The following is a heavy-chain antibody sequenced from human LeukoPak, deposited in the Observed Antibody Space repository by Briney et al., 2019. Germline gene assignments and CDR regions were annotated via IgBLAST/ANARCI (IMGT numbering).Heavy chain of an antibody. V-gene: IGHV1-69*13. CDR1: GGTFSSYA. Sequence: SVKVSCKASGGTFSSYAISWVRQAPGQGLEWMGGIIPIFGTTNYAQKFQGRVTITADESTSTAYMELSSLRSEDTAVYYCARARSTIFGVVIIQYYFDYWGQGTLVTVSS. J-gene: IGHJ4*02. CDR3: ARARSTIFGVVIIQYYFDY. D-gene: IGHD3-3*01. CDR2: IIPIFGTT.